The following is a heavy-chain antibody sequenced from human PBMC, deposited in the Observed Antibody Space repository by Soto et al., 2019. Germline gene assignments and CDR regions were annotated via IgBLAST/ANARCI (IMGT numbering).Heavy chain of an antibody. CDR1: GYTFTSYG. CDR3: AAGYYYVSGGDPPLFDD. Sequence: ASVKVSCKASGYTFTSYGMSWVRQAPGKGLEWMGGFDPEDGETIYAQKFQGRVTMTEDTSTDTAYMELSSLRSEDTAVYYCAAGYYYVSGGDPPLFDDRGQGTLVTSPQ. V-gene: IGHV1-24*01. J-gene: IGHJ4*02. D-gene: IGHD2-21*01. CDR2: FDPEDGET.